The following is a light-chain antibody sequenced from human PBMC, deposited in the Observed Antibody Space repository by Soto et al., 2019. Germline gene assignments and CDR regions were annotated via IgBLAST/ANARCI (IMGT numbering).Light chain of an antibody. CDR1: QRISSY. Sequence: DIQITQSPSSLSASVGDRATITLRASQRISSYLDWYRQKPGKAPKLPIYAASNLQSGVPSRFTGSGSGTDFTLTIRSLQPEDFATYYCQQSFRTPLTVGGGTQVDIK. CDR3: QQSFRTPLT. V-gene: IGKV1-39*01. CDR2: AAS. J-gene: IGKJ4*01.